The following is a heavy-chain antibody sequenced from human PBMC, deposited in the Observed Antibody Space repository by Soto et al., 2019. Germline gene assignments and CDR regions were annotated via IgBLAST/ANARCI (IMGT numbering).Heavy chain of an antibody. V-gene: IGHV5-51*01. D-gene: IGHD3-3*01. CDR1: GYSFTSHW. J-gene: IGHJ6*02. Sequence: PGESLKISCQGSGYSFTSHWIGWVRQMPVKGLESMGIIFPSDSDTRYSPSFQGQVTISVDKSINTAYLQWSSLKASDSALYYCTRHGNMSAYGHMDVWGQGTTVTVSS. CDR2: IFPSDSDT. CDR3: TRHGNMSAYGHMDV.